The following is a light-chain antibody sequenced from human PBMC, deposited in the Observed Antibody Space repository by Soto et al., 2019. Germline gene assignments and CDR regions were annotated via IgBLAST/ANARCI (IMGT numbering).Light chain of an antibody. CDR2: EGS. CDR3: CSYAGSSTVNYD. V-gene: IGLV2-23*01. CDR1: SSDVGSYNL. Sequence: QSALTQPASVSGSPGQSITISCTGTSSDVGSYNLVSWYQQHQGKAPKLMIYEGSKRPSGVSNRFSGSKSGNTASLTISGLQAEDEADYYCCSYAGSSTVNYDFGTGTKLTVL. J-gene: IGLJ1*01.